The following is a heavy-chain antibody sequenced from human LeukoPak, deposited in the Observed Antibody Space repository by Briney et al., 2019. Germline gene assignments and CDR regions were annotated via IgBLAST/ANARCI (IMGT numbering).Heavy chain of an antibody. D-gene: IGHD1-26*01. Sequence: GESLKISCKGSGYCFTSYWIVWGRPMPGKGLEWMGIIYPGDSDTTYSPSFQGQVTISADKSISTAYLQWSSLKASDTAIYYCARHRVATADGMDVWGKGTTVTVSS. CDR3: ARHRVATADGMDV. V-gene: IGHV5-51*01. CDR2: IYPGDSDT. CDR1: GYCFTSYW. J-gene: IGHJ6*04.